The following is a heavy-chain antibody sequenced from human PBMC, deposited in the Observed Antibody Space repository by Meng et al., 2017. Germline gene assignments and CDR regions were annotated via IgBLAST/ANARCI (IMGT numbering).Heavy chain of an antibody. D-gene: IGHD3-10*01. CDR2: IFHSGTT. J-gene: IGHJ4*02. CDR3: ARGYGGLDY. Sequence: QLQLQESGSGLVKPSQTLSLTCAVSGGSVSSGGYSWNWIRQPPGKGLEWIGYIFHSGTTYYNPSLESRVTISIDTSKNQFSLKVTSATAADTAVYYCARGYGGLDYWGQGTRVTGSS. V-gene: IGHV4-30-2*01. CDR1: GGSVSSGGYS.